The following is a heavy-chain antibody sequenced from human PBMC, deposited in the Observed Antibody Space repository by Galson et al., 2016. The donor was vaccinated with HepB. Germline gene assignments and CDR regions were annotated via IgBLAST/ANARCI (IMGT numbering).Heavy chain of an antibody. Sequence: SVKVSCKASGYTFNTYNMHWVRQAPGQGLEWMGIIKPSGGNTIYAQKFQDRITMTRDTSTSTVYMELISLRSEDTAVYYCARELDHSFYFDYWGQGTLLTRSS. CDR1: GYTFNTYN. CDR2: IKPSGGNT. J-gene: IGHJ4*02. CDR3: ARELDHSFYFDY. D-gene: IGHD1-14*01. V-gene: IGHV1-46*02.